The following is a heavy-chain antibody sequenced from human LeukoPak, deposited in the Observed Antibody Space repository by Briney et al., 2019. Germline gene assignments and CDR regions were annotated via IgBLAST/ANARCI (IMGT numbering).Heavy chain of an antibody. CDR2: ISSSSGYI. J-gene: IGHJ4*02. CDR3: ATSPGLGYSTSLTGVDY. Sequence: GGSLRLSCAASGFIFTNFAIHWVRQAPGKGLEWVSSISSSSGYIYYADSVKGRFTISRDNAKNSLYLQKNSLRAEDTAVYYCATSPGLGYSTSLTGVDYWGQGTLVTVSS. D-gene: IGHD6-6*01. V-gene: IGHV3-21*01. CDR1: GFIFTNFA.